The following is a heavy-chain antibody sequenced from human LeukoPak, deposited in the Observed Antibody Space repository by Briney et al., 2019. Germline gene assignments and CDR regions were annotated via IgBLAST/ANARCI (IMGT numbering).Heavy chain of an antibody. CDR2: ISYDGSNK. Sequence: GGSLRLSCVASGFTFSSYGMHWVRQAPGKGLEWVAVISYDGSNKYYADSVKGRFTISRDNSKNTLYLQMNSLRAEDTAVYYCARGPRNPIVVVPAALYYYYMDVWGKGTTVTVSS. V-gene: IGHV3-30*03. CDR1: GFTFSSYG. D-gene: IGHD2-2*01. J-gene: IGHJ6*03. CDR3: ARGPRNPIVVVPAALYYYYMDV.